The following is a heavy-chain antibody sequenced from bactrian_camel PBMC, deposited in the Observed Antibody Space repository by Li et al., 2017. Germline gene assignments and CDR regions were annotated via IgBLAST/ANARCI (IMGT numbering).Heavy chain of an antibody. CDR3: AADITRAGSWSGYNY. Sequence: VQLVESGGGSVQTGGSLRLSCVASGFTFTTYDMSWVRQAPGKGLEWVSAINSGVSGTYYADSVKDRFTISQDNAKNTLHLQMNNLKPEDTAMYYCAADITRAGSWSGYNYWGQGTQVTVS. D-gene: IGHD6*01. CDR1: GFTFTTYD. V-gene: IGHV3S40*01. J-gene: IGHJ4*01. CDR2: INSGVSGT.